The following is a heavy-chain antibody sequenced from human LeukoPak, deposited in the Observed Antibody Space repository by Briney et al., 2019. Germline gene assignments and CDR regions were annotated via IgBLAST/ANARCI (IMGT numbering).Heavy chain of an antibody. Sequence: GGSLRLSCAASGFTFSSYSMNWVRQAPGKGLEWVSAISARGDSTYYADSVKGRFTISRDNSKYTLYLQMNSLRADDTALYYCVKVLASGDAFDIWGQGTMVIVSS. CDR1: GFTFSSYS. J-gene: IGHJ3*02. V-gene: IGHV3-23*01. CDR2: ISARGDST. CDR3: VKVLASGDAFDI. D-gene: IGHD3-10*01.